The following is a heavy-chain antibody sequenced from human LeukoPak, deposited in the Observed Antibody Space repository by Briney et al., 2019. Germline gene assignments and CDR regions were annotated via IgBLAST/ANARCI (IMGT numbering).Heavy chain of an antibody. CDR3: AGEQGTTDYGEAFDI. V-gene: IGHV3-30-3*01. CDR1: GFTFSSYA. D-gene: IGHD4-17*01. CDR2: ISYDGSNK. J-gene: IGHJ3*02. Sequence: PGGSLRLSCAASGFTFSSYAMHWVRQAPGKGLEWVAVISYDGSNKYYADSVKGRFTISRDNSKNTLYLQMNSLRAEDTAVYYCAGEQGTTDYGEAFDIWGQGTMVTVSS.